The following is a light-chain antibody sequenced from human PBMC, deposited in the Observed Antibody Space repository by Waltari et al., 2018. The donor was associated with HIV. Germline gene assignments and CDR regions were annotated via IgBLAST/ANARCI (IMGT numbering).Light chain of an antibody. V-gene: IGLV2-23*02. J-gene: IGLJ2*01. CDR1: SSDVGSYNL. CDR2: EVS. Sequence: QSALTQPASVSGSPGQSLTISCTGTSSDVGSYNLVSWYQQHPGKAPKLMIYEVSKRPSGVSNRFSASKSGNTASLTISGLQAEDEADYYCCSYAGISTFVVFGGGTKLTVL. CDR3: CSYAGISTFVV.